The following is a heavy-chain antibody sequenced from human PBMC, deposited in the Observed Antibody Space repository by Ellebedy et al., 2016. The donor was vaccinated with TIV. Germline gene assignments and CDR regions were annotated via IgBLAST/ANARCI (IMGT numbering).Heavy chain of an antibody. V-gene: IGHV4-39*07. CDR3: AGVRDGRRPFDY. CDR1: GGSISGSSYY. D-gene: IGHD5-24*01. Sequence: SETLSLTCTVSGGSISGSSYYWGWIRQPPGKGLEWIGSIYYSGSTYYNPSLKSRVTISVDTSKNQFSLRLSSVAAADTALYYCAGVRDGRRPFDYWGQGALVTVSS. J-gene: IGHJ4*02. CDR2: IYYSGST.